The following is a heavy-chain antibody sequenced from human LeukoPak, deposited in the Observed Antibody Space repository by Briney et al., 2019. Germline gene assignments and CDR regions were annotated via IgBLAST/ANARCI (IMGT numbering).Heavy chain of an antibody. CDR2: IYYSGST. V-gene: IGHV4-59*12. D-gene: IGHD6-6*01. CDR3: ARGVAAGPIDAFDI. CDR1: GGPISSYY. Sequence: SEALSLTCTVSGGPISSYYWSWIRQPPGKGLEWIGYIYYSGSTNYNPSLKSRVTISVDTSKNQFSLKLRSVTAADTAVYYCARGVAAGPIDAFDIWGQGTMVTVSS. J-gene: IGHJ3*02.